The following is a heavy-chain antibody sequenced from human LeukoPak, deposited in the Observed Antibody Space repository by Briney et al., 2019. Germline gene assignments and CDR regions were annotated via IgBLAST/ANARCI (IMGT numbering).Heavy chain of an antibody. D-gene: IGHD1-1*01. CDR2: IYTSETT. Sequence: PSETLSLTCTVSGDSISSASYYWSWIRQPAGKGLEWLGRIYTSETTNYNPSLKSRVTISVDTSKNQFSLKLSSVTAADTAVYYCARDSTYRGQLPIGPWGQGTLVTVSS. J-gene: IGHJ5*02. CDR1: GDSISSASYY. V-gene: IGHV4-61*02. CDR3: ARDSTYRGQLPIGP.